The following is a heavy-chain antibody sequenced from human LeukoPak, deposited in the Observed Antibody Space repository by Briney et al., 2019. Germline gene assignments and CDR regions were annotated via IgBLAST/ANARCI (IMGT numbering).Heavy chain of an antibody. D-gene: IGHD4-23*01. Sequence: PGGSLRLSCAASGFTFSSYSMNWVRQAPGKGLEWVSSISSSSSYIYYADSVKGRFTISRDNAKNSLYLQMNSLRAEDTAVYYCARSTNSKKAYYYFGYWGQGTLVTVSS. V-gene: IGHV3-21*01. CDR3: ARSTNSKKAYYYFGY. CDR1: GFTFSSYS. CDR2: ISSSSSYI. J-gene: IGHJ4*02.